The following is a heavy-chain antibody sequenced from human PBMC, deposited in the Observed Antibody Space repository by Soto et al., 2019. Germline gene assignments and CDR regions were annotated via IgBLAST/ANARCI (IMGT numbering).Heavy chain of an antibody. CDR2: ISGSGFKK. Sequence: LKLSCAASGFIFENFGMSWVRQAPGKGLEWISSISGSGFKKYYADSVKGRFTISRDNSKSTVYLELNNLSAEDTAVYHCAKNQGVELVPLATVDWFDPWGQGPVVTVSS. J-gene: IGHJ5*02. V-gene: IGHV3-23*01. CDR1: GFIFENFG. CDR3: AKNQGVELVPLATVDWFDP. D-gene: IGHD1-26*01.